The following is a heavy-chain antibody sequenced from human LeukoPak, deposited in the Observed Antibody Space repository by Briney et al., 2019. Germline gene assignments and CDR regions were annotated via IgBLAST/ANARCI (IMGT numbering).Heavy chain of an antibody. CDR2: IYDSGST. CDR1: GYSISSGYY. J-gene: IGHJ3*02. CDR3: AREQDSNGYDAFDI. Sequence: SETLSLTCTVSGYSISSGYYWSWIRQPPGKGLEWIGYIYDSGSTNYNPSLKSRVTISVDTSKNQFSLKLRSVTAADTAIYYCAREQDSNGYDAFDIWGQGRMVTVSS. V-gene: IGHV4-61*01. D-gene: IGHD3-22*01.